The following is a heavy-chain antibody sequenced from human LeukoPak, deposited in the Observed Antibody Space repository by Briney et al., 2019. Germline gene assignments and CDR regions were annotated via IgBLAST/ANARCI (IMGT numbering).Heavy chain of an antibody. V-gene: IGHV1-2*06. CDR2: INPYSGDT. J-gene: IGHJ4*02. CDR3: ARDQGSLTRSWYTGY. Sequence: ASVKVSCKASGYTFTGYHIHWVRQAPGQGLEWMGRINPYSGDTNFAQKFQGRVTMTRDTSITTAYMDLSSLTPDDTAVYFCARDQGSLTRSWYTGYWGQGTQVTVAS. CDR1: GYTFTGYH. D-gene: IGHD6-13*01.